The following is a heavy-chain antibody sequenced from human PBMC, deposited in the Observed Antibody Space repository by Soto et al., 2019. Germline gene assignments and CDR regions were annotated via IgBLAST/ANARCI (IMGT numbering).Heavy chain of an antibody. Sequence: QVQLQESGPGLVKPSETLSLTCTVSGGSISSYYWSWIRQPPGKGLEWIGYIYYSGSTNYNPSLKSRVNISVDTSKSQCSLKLSSVTAADTAVYYCARVWGGAFDIWGQGTMVTVSS. CDR1: GGSISSYY. CDR2: IYYSGST. J-gene: IGHJ3*02. V-gene: IGHV4-59*01. CDR3: ARVWGGAFDI. D-gene: IGHD3-10*01.